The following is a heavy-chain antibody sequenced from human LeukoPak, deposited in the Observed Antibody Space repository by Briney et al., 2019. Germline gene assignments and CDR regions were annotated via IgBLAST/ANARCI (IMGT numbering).Heavy chain of an antibody. Sequence: GGSLRLSCTASGFTFSSYCMNWVRQAPGKGLEWVSSISSSSSYIYYADSVKGRFTIFRDNAKNSLYLQMNSLRAEDTAVYYCARVANNWNYAPFDYWGHGTLVTVSS. CDR1: GFTFSSYC. D-gene: IGHD1-7*01. J-gene: IGHJ4*01. CDR2: ISSSSSYI. CDR3: ARVANNWNYAPFDY. V-gene: IGHV3-21*01.